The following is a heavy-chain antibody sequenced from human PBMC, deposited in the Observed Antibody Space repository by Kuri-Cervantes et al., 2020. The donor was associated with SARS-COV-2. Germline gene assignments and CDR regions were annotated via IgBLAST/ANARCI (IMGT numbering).Heavy chain of an antibody. Sequence: SVKVSCKASGGTFSSYAISWVRQAPGQGLEWMGGIIPIFGTANYAQKFQGRVTITADKSTSTAYMELSSLRSEDTAVYYCARLTIRAGYSSGWFLPFDPWGQGTLVTVSS. CDR3: ARLTIRAGYSSGWFLPFDP. J-gene: IGHJ5*02. CDR2: IIPIFGTA. V-gene: IGHV1-69*06. D-gene: IGHD6-19*01. CDR1: GGTFSSYA.